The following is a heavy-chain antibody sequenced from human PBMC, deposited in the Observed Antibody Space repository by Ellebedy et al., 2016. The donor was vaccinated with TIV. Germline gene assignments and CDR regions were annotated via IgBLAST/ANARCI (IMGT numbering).Heavy chain of an antibody. CDR3: ARGGSSSWYENKWFDP. J-gene: IGHJ5*02. CDR1: GGTFSNYA. Sequence: AASVKVSCKASGGTFSNYAISWVRQAPGQGLEWMGGIIPIFGTTDYAQRFQGRVTITADAATNTAYLELRSLKSEDTAMYYCARGGSSSWYENKWFDPWGQGTLVTVSS. D-gene: IGHD6-13*01. CDR2: IIPIFGTT. V-gene: IGHV1-69*13.